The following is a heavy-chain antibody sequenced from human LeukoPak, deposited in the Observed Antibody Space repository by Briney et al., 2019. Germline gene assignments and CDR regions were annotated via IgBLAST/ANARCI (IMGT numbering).Heavy chain of an antibody. V-gene: IGHV4-30-2*01. CDR3: ARAPVSIPGSANYGMDV. D-gene: IGHD3-10*01. CDR1: GGSISSGGYS. J-gene: IGHJ6*04. CDR2: IYHSGST. Sequence: PSETLSLTCAVSGGSISSGGYSWSWIRQPPGKGLEWIGYIYHSGSTYYNPSLKSRVTISVDRSKNQFSLKLSSVTAADTAVYYCARAPVSIPGSANYGMDVWGKGTTVTVSP.